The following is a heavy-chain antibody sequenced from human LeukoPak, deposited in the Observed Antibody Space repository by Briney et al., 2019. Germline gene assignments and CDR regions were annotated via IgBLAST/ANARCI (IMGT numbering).Heavy chain of an antibody. J-gene: IGHJ4*02. D-gene: IGHD6-6*01. CDR1: GFTFSSYW. CDR2: ITYSDSST. V-gene: IGHV3-23*01. CDR3: AKVAGLAAPVDY. Sequence: GGSLRLSCAASGFTFSSYWMSWVRQAPGKGLEWVSITYSDSSTNYADSVKGRFTISRDNSKNTLYLQMNSLRAEDTAVYYCAKVAGLAAPVDYWGQGTLVTVSS.